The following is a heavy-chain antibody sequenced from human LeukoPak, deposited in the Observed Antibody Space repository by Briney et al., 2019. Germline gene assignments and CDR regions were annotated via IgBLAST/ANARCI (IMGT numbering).Heavy chain of an antibody. Sequence: ASVKVSCKAAGYTLTGYYMHWVRQAPGQGLEWMGWISAYNGNTNYAQKLQGRVTMTTDTSTSTAYMELRSLRSDDTAVYYCARDGTYNWNDVGFDYWGQGTLVTVSS. D-gene: IGHD1-20*01. V-gene: IGHV1-18*04. J-gene: IGHJ4*02. CDR2: ISAYNGNT. CDR1: GYTLTGYY. CDR3: ARDGTYNWNDVGFDY.